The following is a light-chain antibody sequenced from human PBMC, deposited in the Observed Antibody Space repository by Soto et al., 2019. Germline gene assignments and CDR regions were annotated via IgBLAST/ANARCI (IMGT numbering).Light chain of an antibody. CDR1: QSIRSY. CDR3: QHSYSTPWT. Sequence: DIQMTQSPSSLSASVGDRVTITCRASQSIRSYLNWYQQKPGKAPKLLIYSASSLQSGVPSRFSGSGSGTDFTLTISSLQPEDCATYYGQHSYSTPWTFGQGTKVEIK. CDR2: SAS. J-gene: IGKJ1*01. V-gene: IGKV1-39*01.